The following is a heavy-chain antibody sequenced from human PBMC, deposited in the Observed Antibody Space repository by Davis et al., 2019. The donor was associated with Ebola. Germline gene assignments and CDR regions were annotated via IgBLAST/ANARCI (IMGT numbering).Heavy chain of an antibody. D-gene: IGHD3-9*01. CDR2: ISSSGSTI. V-gene: IGHV3-48*04. J-gene: IGHJ5*02. CDR3: ASSPGLTYYDILTGYYGGVGWFDP. Sequence: GGSLRLSCAASGFTFSSYSMNWVRQAPGKGLEWVSYISSSGSTIYYADSVKGRFTISRDNAKNSLYLQMNSLRAEDTAVYYCASSPGLTYYDILTGYYGGVGWFDPWGQGTLVTVSS. CDR1: GFTFSSYS.